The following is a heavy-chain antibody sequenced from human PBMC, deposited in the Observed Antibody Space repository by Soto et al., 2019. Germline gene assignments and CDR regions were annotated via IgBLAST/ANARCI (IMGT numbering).Heavy chain of an antibody. V-gene: IGHV1-69*12. CDR3: ARHVPAAGYYYGMDV. J-gene: IGHJ6*02. D-gene: IGHD2-2*01. CDR1: GGTFSSYA. CDR2: IIPIFGTA. Sequence: QVQLVQSGAEVKKPGSSVKVSCKASGGTFSSYAISWVRQAPGQGLEWMGGIIPIFGTANYAQKFQGRVTITADEYMSTAYMELSSLRSEDTAVYYCARHVPAAGYYYGMDVWGQGTTVTVSS.